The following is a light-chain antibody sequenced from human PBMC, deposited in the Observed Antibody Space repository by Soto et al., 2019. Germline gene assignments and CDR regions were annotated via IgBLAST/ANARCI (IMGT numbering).Light chain of an antibody. V-gene: IGKV3-20*01. CDR2: GAS. Sequence: EIVLTQSPGTLSLSPGERVTLSCRASQSVSSGYLAWYLQKRGQPPRLLLYGASKRASGIPDRFSGRGSGTDFTLTITRLEPEDSAVYFCQQYGRSPYSFGPGTKLEIK. CDR3: QQYGRSPYS. CDR1: QSVSSGY. J-gene: IGKJ2*03.